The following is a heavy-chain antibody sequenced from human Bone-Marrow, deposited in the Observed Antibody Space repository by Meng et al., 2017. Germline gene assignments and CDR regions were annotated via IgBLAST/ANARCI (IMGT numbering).Heavy chain of an antibody. CDR3: ARAGSGIVVVLDP. CDR1: GAYISSSSYY. J-gene: IGHJ5*02. CDR2: ISYSGRT. D-gene: IGHD2-2*01. V-gene: IGHV4-39*07. Sequence: GPDPVKPSGNPSLTCTVSGAYISSSSYYGGLSRQPPGKGLELIGSISYSGRTYYNPSLKSRVTISVDTSKTQFSLKLSSVTAADTAVYYCARAGSGIVVVLDPWGQGTLVTVSS.